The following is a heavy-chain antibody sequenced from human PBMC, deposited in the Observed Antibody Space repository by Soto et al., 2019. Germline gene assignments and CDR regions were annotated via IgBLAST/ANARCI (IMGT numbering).Heavy chain of an antibody. CDR3: AKDPGLGINWFDL. V-gene: IGHV3-23*01. CDR2: VRGSGDRT. J-gene: IGHJ5*02. CDR1: GLRFSYSA. Sequence: PGGSLRLSFVASGLRFSYSAMTWVRKPPRKGLEWVSSVRGSGDRTDYADSVKGRFPISRDKSKDTLYLQMNSLRAEDTAVYYCAKDPGLGINWFDLWGQGTLVTVSS. D-gene: IGHD1-20*01.